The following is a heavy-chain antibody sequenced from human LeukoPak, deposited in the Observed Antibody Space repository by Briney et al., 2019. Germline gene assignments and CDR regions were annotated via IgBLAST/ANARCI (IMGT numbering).Heavy chain of an antibody. CDR2: IYRDGNT. CDR3: ARSYDSGSNYYL. Sequence: GGSLRLSCAASGFTVSSTHMNWVRQAPGKGLECISVIYRDGNTNYADSVKGRFTISRDTSKNTVFLQMNSLRAEDTAMYFCARSYDSGSNYYLWGQGTLVTVSS. J-gene: IGHJ4*01. D-gene: IGHD3-10*01. V-gene: IGHV3-53*01. CDR1: GFTVSSTH.